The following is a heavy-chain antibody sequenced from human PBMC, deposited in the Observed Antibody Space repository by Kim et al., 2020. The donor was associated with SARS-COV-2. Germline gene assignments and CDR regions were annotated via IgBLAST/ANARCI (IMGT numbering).Heavy chain of an antibody. CDR1: GGSVSGGSYY. V-gene: IGHV4-61*01. D-gene: IGHD6-19*01. CDR2: IYYSGTT. CDR3: PRQVAGLFVEFDH. Sequence: SETLSLTCTVSGGSVSGGSYYWSWIRQPPGKGLEWIGYIYYSGTTNYNPSLKSRVPISVDTPKNQFSLKRRSVTAADTAVFYCPRQVAGLFVEFDHWGQGTLITVSS. J-gene: IGHJ4*02.